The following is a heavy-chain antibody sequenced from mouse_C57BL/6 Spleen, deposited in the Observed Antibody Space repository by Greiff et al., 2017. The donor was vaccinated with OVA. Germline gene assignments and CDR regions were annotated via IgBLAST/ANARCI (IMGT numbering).Heavy chain of an antibody. D-gene: IGHD1-1*01. J-gene: IGHJ1*03. CDR2: IDPSDSET. CDR1: GYTFTSYW. V-gene: IGHV1-52*01. Sequence: QVQLQQSGAELVRPGSSVKLSCKASGYTFTSYWMHWVKQRPIQGLEWIGNIDPSDSETHYNQKFKDKATLTVDKSSSTAYMQLSSLTSEDSAVYYCARYLTTVVARYFDVWGTGTTVTVSS. CDR3: ARYLTTVVARYFDV.